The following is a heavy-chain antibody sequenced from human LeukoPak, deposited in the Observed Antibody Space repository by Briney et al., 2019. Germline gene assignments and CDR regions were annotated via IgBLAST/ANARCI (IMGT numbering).Heavy chain of an antibody. J-gene: IGHJ5*02. CDR3: ARFYDFCSGYYGNWFDP. CDR1: GYSISSGYY. Sequence: PSETLSLTCTVSGYSISSGYYWGWIRQPPGKGLEWIGSIYHSGSTYYNPSLKSRVTISVDTSKNQFSLKLSSVTAADTAVYYCARFYDFCSGYYGNWFDPWGQGTLVTVSS. D-gene: IGHD3-3*01. V-gene: IGHV4-38-2*02. CDR2: IYHSGST.